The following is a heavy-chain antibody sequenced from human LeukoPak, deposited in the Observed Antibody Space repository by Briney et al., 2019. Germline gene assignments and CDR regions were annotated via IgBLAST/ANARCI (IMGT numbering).Heavy chain of an antibody. CDR1: GFTFINYA. CDR2: ISYDGSNE. Sequence: GGSLRLSCAASGFTFINYAMHWVRQAPGKGLEWVALISYDGSNEFYADSVKGRFTISRDDSKNTLYLQMNSLRAEDTGVYDCARERTGWYAVYWGQGTLVTVSS. V-gene: IGHV3-30*04. J-gene: IGHJ4*02. CDR3: ARERTGWYAVY. D-gene: IGHD6-19*01.